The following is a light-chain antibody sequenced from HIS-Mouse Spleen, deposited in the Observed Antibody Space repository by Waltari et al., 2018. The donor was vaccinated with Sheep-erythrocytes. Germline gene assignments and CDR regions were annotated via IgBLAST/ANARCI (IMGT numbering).Light chain of an antibody. Sequence: QSALTQPASVSGSPGQSITISCTGTSSDVVGYNYVSWYQQHPGKAPKLMSYEVSNRHSGVSNRFSGSKSGNTASLTISGLQAEDEADYYCSSYTSSSTQVFGGGTKLTVL. CDR3: SSYTSSSTQV. CDR1: SSDVVGYNY. V-gene: IGLV2-14*01. J-gene: IGLJ2*01. CDR2: EVS.